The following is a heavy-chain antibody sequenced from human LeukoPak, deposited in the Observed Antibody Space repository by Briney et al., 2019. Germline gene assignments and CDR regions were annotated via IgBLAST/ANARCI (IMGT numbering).Heavy chain of an antibody. V-gene: IGHV4-34*01. D-gene: IGHD1-14*01. CDR2: INHSGST. CDR3: ARVGPWVNPDYYYYYMDV. Sequence: SETLSLTCAVYGGSFSGYYWSWIRQPPGKGLEWIGEINHSGSTNYNPSLKSRVTISVDTSKNQFSLKLSSVTAADTAVYYCARVGPWVNPDYYYYYMDVWGKGTTVTVSS. CDR1: GGSFSGYY. J-gene: IGHJ6*03.